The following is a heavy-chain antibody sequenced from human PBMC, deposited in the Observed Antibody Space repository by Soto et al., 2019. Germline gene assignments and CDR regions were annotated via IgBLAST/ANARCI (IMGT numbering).Heavy chain of an antibody. CDR3: ARGIYYYDSSGSTTFDY. CDR2: INAGNGNT. V-gene: IGHV1-3*01. Sequence: ASVKVSCKASGYTFTGYAMHWVRQAPGQRLEWMGWINAGNGNTKYSQKFQGRVTITRDTSASTAYMELSSLRSEDTAVYYCARGIYYYDSSGSTTFDYWGQGTLVTVSS. D-gene: IGHD3-22*01. J-gene: IGHJ4*02. CDR1: GYTFTGYA.